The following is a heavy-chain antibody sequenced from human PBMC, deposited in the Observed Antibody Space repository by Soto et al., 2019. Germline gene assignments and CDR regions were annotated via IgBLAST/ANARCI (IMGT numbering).Heavy chain of an antibody. V-gene: IGHV3-21*01. CDR2: ISGSSTYI. D-gene: IGHD6-19*01. J-gene: IGHJ6*03. CDR3: ARNYAGYGRGWPSYDYYYMDV. CDR1: GFTFSTYS. Sequence: EVQLVESGGGLVKPGGSLRLSCAASGFTFSTYSMNWVRQAPGKGLEWVSSISGSSTYIYYTDSVKGRFTISRDNAKNSLFLQMNILRAEATAVYYCARNYAGYGRGWPSYDYYYMDVWGKGTTVTVSS.